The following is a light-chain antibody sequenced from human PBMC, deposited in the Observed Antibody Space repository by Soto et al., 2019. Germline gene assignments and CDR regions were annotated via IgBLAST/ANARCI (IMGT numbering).Light chain of an antibody. CDR3: QVCDTSSDHYV. J-gene: IGLJ1*01. CDR1: NIGSKS. Sequence: SYELTQPPAVSVAPGQTAKIICGGNNIGSKSGQWYQQKPGQAPVLVVYDDSDRPSGIPERFSGSKSWNTATLTISRVEAGDEADYYCQVCDTSSDHYVFGTGTKVTVL. V-gene: IGLV3-21*02. CDR2: DDS.